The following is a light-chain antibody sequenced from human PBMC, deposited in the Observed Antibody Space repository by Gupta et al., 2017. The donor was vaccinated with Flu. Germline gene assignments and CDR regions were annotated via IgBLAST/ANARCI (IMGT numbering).Light chain of an antibody. CDR3: CSYGGSKF. CDR2: EFN. J-gene: IGLJ2*01. V-gene: IGLV2-8*01. Sequence: GTSRDVVGYNYVSWYQRHPGKAPKLIIYEFNKRPSGFPDRFSGSKSGNTASLTVSGFLAEDEADYYCCSYGGSKFFGGGTKLTVL. CDR1: SRDVVGYNY.